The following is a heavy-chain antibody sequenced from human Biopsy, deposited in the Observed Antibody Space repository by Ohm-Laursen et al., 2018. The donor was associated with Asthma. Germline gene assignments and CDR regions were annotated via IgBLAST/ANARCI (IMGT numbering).Heavy chain of an antibody. J-gene: IGHJ6*02. CDR2: ISYGGRNT. Sequence: SLRLSCTASGFTFDNYTMHWVRQAPGKDLEWVTIISYGGRNTYYADSVEGRFTISRDNSKNTLFLQMSSLRPEDTAAYYCARGGLHYYEYYGMDVWGQGTTVTVSS. D-gene: IGHD2-21*02. CDR3: ARGGLHYYEYYGMDV. V-gene: IGHV3-30*04. CDR1: GFTFDNYT.